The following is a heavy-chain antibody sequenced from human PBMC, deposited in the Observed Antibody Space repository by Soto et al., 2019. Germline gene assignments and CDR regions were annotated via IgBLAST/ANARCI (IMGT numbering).Heavy chain of an antibody. V-gene: IGHV4-39*01. Sequence: SETLSLTCTVSGGAINSTVYYWGWIRQPPGKGLEWIGSSNYGGPTYYSPSLQSRVTISLDTAKNHFSLNLRSVTAADTAVHYCARHGAYSTSVYYYYGMDVWGQGTTVTVSS. D-gene: IGHD6-13*01. CDR3: ARHGAYSTSVYYYYGMDV. CDR1: GGAINSTVYY. CDR2: SNYGGPT. J-gene: IGHJ6*02.